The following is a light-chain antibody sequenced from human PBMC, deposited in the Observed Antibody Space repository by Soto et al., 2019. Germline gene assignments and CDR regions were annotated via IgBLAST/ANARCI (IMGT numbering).Light chain of an antibody. CDR2: GNT. V-gene: IGLV1-40*01. J-gene: IGLJ1*01. CDR3: QSYDSTLSARYV. Sequence: QSVLTQPPSASGTPGQRVTISCSGSSSNIGAGYDVHWYQQRPGTAPKLLIFGNTNRPSGVPDRFSGSKSGTSASLAITGLQAEDEGDYYCQSYDSTLSARYVFGTGTKVT. CDR1: SSNIGAGYD.